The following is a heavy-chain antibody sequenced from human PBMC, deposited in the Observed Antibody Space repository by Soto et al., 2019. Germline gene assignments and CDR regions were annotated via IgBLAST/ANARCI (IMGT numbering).Heavy chain of an antibody. CDR2: VSGSGGGT. D-gene: IGHD1-7*01. J-gene: IGHJ4*02. CDR1: GFTFSNYA. V-gene: IGHV3-23*01. Sequence: GGSLRLSCAASGFTFSNYAMSWVRQAPGKGLEWVSTVSGSGGGTYYADSMKGRFTISRDNSKNTLYLQMNSLRAEDTAVYYCAKAPRGYSWNLVNWGQGTLVTVSS. CDR3: AKAPRGYSWNLVN.